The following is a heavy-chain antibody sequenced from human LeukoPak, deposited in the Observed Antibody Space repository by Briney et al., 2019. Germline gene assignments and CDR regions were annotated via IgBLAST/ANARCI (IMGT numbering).Heavy chain of an antibody. CDR1: GGSISSGGYY. J-gene: IGHJ4*02. D-gene: IGHD1-26*01. CDR2: IYHSGST. Sequence: PPETLSLTCTVSGGSISSGGYYWSWIRQPPRKGLEWIGYIYHSGSTYYNPSLKSRVTISVDRSKNQFSLKLSSVTAADTAVYYCARELVGATSSNNDFGYWGQGTLVTVSS. V-gene: IGHV4-30-2*01. CDR3: ARELVGATSSNNDFGY.